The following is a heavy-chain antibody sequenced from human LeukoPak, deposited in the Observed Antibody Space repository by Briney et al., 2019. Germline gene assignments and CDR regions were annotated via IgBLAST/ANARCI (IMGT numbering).Heavy chain of an antibody. V-gene: IGHV4-4*02. CDR1: GGSISSNNW. Sequence: SGTLSLTCAVSGGSISSNNWWGWVRQPPGKGLEWIGEIYHSGSPNYNPSLKSRVTISVDKSRNHFSLNLSSVTAADTAVYYCASQGRGWDGWSVFFDYWGQGTLVTVSS. J-gene: IGHJ4*02. CDR2: IYHSGSP. D-gene: IGHD6-19*01. CDR3: ASQGRGWDGWSVFFDY.